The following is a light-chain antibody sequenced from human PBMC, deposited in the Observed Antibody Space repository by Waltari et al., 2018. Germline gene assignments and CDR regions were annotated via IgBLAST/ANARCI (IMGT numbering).Light chain of an antibody. CDR2: DVN. CDR1: SSDVGGYNY. Sequence: QSALTQPASVSGSPGQSITISCPGTSSDVGGYNYVSWYQQHPDKAPKLMMYDVNNRASGVSNRFSGSKSGNTASLTISGLQAEDEADYYCSSYTSSSTLFGGGTKLTVL. V-gene: IGLV2-14*03. CDR3: SSYTSSSTL. J-gene: IGLJ2*01.